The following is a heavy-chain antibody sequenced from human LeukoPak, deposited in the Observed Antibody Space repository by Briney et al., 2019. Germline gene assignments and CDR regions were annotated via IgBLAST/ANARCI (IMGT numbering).Heavy chain of an antibody. J-gene: IGHJ4*02. CDR2: ISGSVVST. CDR1: GFTFSSYA. Sequence: PGGSLRLSCAASGFTFSSYAMSWVRQAPGKGLEWVSGISGSVVSTYYADSVKGRFTISRDNSKNTLYLQMNTLKTEDTAVYYCTTASYYYDTSAYYSSDYWGQGTLVTVSS. D-gene: IGHD3-22*01. V-gene: IGHV3-23*01. CDR3: TTASYYYDTSAYYSSDY.